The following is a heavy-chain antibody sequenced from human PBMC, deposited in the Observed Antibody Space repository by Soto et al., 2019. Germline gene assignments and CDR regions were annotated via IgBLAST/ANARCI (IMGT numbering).Heavy chain of an antibody. CDR3: ARDMSRYGYRVLGFDY. CDR1: GGTFSIYA. Sequence: SVKVSCKASGGTFSIYAISWVQQAPGQGLEWMGGNIPIFGTAKYTQKHHPQVPITADKSASPAYMEPISLRSEDPPVHHCARDMSRYGYRVLGFDYWGEGTPVTVSS. J-gene: IGHJ4*02. V-gene: IGHV1-69*06. D-gene: IGHD5-12*01. CDR2: NIPIFGTA.